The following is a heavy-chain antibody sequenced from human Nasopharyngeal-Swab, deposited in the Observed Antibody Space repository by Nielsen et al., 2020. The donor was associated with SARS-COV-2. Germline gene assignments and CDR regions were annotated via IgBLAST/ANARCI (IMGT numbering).Heavy chain of an antibody. CDR2: INHSGST. V-gene: IGHV4-34*01. D-gene: IGHD1-7*01. J-gene: IGHJ3*02. Sequence: WIRQPPGKGLEWIGEINHSGSTNYNPSLKSRVTISVDTSKNQFSLKLSSVTAADTAVHYCARGEGITGTTPGAFDIWGQGTMVTVSS. CDR3: ARGEGITGTTPGAFDI.